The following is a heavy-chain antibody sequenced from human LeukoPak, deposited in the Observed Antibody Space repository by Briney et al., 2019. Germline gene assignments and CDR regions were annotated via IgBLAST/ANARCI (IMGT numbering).Heavy chain of an antibody. CDR1: GYIFTSYG. CDR3: ARGVATIGYYFDY. V-gene: IGHV7-4-1*02. Sequence: ASVKVSCKASGYIFTSYGMNWVRQAPGQGLEWMGWINTNTGNPTYAQGFTGRFVFSLDTSVSTAYLQISSLKAEDTAVYYCARGVATIGYYFDYWGQGTLVTVSS. D-gene: IGHD5-12*01. J-gene: IGHJ4*02. CDR2: INTNTGNP.